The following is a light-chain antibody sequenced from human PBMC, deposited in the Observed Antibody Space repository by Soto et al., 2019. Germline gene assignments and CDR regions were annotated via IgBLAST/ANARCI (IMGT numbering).Light chain of an antibody. V-gene: IGLV2-14*01. Sequence: QSALTQPASVSGSPGQSITISCTGTSSDVGGYNYVSWYQQHPGKAPKLMIYDVSNRPSGVSNRFSGSKSGNTASLTISGLQAEDEADYYCSSYTSSRTLLYVFGTGTKVTLL. CDR2: DVS. CDR3: SSYTSSRTLLYV. J-gene: IGLJ1*01. CDR1: SSDVGGYNY.